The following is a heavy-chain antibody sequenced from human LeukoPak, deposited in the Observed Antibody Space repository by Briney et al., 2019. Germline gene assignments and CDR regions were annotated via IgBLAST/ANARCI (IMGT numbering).Heavy chain of an antibody. CDR3: ARDAIVATILGWFDP. J-gene: IGHJ5*02. D-gene: IGHD5-12*01. V-gene: IGHV3-30*19. CDR1: GFSFSSYG. Sequence: QPGGSLRLSCAGSGFSFSSYGMHWVRQAPGKGLEWVAVISYDGSNKYYADSVKGRFTISRDNSKNTLYLQMNSLRAEDTAVYYCARDAIVATILGWFDPWGQGTLVTVSP. CDR2: ISYDGSNK.